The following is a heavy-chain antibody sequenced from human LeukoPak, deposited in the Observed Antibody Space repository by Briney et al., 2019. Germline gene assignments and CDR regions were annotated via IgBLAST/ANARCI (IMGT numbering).Heavy chain of an antibody. CDR1: GYTFTSYG. D-gene: IGHD1-26*01. V-gene: IGHV1-18*01. CDR3: ARDIKRSRARWENLGFDP. J-gene: IGHJ5*02. CDR2: ISAYNGNT. Sequence: ASVKVSCKASGYTFTSYGISWVRQAPGQGLEWMGWISAYNGNTNYVQKPQGRVTMTTDTSTSTAYMELRSLRSDGTAVYYCARDIKRSRARWENLGFDPWGQGTLVTVSS.